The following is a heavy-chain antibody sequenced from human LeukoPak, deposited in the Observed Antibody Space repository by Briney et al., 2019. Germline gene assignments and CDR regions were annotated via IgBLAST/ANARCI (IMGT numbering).Heavy chain of an antibody. CDR1: GFTFSSYS. J-gene: IGHJ3*02. Sequence: GGSLRLSCAASGFTFSSYSMNWVRQAPGKGLEWVSSISSGSTYIYYADSVKGRFTISRDNAKNSLYPQMNSLRAEDTAVYYCARKGIAVAGASDAFDIWGQGTMVTVSS. D-gene: IGHD6-19*01. V-gene: IGHV3-21*01. CDR3: ARKGIAVAGASDAFDI. CDR2: ISSGSTYI.